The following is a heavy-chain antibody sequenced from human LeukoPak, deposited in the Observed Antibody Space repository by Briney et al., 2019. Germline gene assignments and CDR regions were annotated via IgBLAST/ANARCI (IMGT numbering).Heavy chain of an antibody. CDR2: ISYDGSNK. CDR1: GFTFSSYA. J-gene: IGHJ5*02. Sequence: GGSLRLSCAASGFTFSSYAMHWVRQAPGEGLEWVAVISYDGSNKYYADSVKGRFTISRDNSKNTLYLQMNSLRAEDTAVYYCAREDYDFWSGYYMVNQHWFDPWGQGTLVTVSS. CDR3: AREDYDFWSGYYMVNQHWFDP. D-gene: IGHD3-3*01. V-gene: IGHV3-30-3*01.